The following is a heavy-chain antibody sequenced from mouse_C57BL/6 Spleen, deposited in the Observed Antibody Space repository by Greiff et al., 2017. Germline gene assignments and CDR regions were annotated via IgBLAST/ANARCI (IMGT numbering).Heavy chain of an antibody. CDR3: ARDGDYYGSSYWYFDV. V-gene: IGHV5-4*01. CDR2: ISDGGSYT. CDR1: GFTFSSSA. J-gene: IGHJ1*03. D-gene: IGHD1-1*01. Sequence: EVKLVESGGGLVKPGGSLKLSCAASGFTFSSSAMSWVRQTPEKRLEWVATISDGGSYTYYPDNVKGRFTIARDNAKNNLYLQMSHLKSEDTAMYYCARDGDYYGSSYWYFDVWGTGTTVTVSS.